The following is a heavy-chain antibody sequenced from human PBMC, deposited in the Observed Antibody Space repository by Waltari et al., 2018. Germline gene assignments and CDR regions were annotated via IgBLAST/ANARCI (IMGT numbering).Heavy chain of an antibody. CDR1: GFGFKSYA. CDR2: ISHSAGTT. D-gene: IGHD4-17*01. V-gene: IGHV3-23*01. J-gene: IGHJ4*02. CDR3: AKDKSDFGDYYYLDS. Sequence: DVQLLESGGGLVQPGGSLRLSCAASGFGFKSYAMSWVRQAPGKGLEWVSAISHSAGTTYYADSVKGRFTVSRDNSKNTVSLQMSSLRAEDTAIYYCAKDKSDFGDYYYLDSWGQGTLVTVSS.